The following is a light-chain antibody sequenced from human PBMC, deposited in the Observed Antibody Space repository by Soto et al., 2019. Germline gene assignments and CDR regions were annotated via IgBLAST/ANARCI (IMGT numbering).Light chain of an antibody. CDR2: DVS. V-gene: IGLV2-14*01. Sequence: QSVLTQPASVSGSPGQSITISCTGTSSDVGGYNYVSWYQQHPGKAPKLMIYDVSNRPSGVSNRFSGSKSANTASLTISGLPAEDEAEYYCSSYTGSSPYVVFGGGTKLTVL. CDR1: SSDVGGYNY. J-gene: IGLJ2*01. CDR3: SSYTGSSPYVV.